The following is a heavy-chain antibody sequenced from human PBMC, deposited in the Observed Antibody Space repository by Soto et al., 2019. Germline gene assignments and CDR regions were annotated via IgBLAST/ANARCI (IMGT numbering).Heavy chain of an antibody. Sequence: VQLVESGGGVVQPGRSLRLSCAASGFTFSDYAMHWVRQAPGKGLEWVAVVSHDGRNTHYADSVKGRFTISRDSSKNTCYLEMTSLRADDTGVYYCAEGWRQWVVTSDFNYWGQGALVTVSS. D-gene: IGHD6-19*01. J-gene: IGHJ4*02. V-gene: IGHV3-30*03. CDR1: GFTFSDYA. CDR3: AEGWRQWVVTSDFNY. CDR2: VSHDGRNT.